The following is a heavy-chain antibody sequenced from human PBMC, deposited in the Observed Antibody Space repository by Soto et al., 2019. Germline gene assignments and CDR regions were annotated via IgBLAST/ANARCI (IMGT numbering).Heavy chain of an antibody. CDR1: GFTFSSYG. Sequence: QVQLVESGGGVVQPGRSLRLSCAASGFTFSSYGMHWVRQAPGKGLEWVAVISYDGSNKYYADSVKGRFTISRDNSKNTLYLQMNSLRAEDTAVYYCANPEEISSGSYLWGQGTLVTVSS. D-gene: IGHD6-19*01. CDR3: ANPEEISSGSYL. J-gene: IGHJ4*02. V-gene: IGHV3-30*18. CDR2: ISYDGSNK.